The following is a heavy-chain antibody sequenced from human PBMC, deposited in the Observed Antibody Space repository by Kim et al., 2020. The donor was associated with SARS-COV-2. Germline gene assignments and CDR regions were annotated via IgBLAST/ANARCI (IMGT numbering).Heavy chain of an antibody. Sequence: AASGKGRSTISRDDSKNTAYLQMNSLKTEDTAVYYCTSIAAAGAGRAFDIWGQGTMVTVSS. J-gene: IGHJ3*02. D-gene: IGHD6-13*01. CDR3: TSIAAAGAGRAFDI. V-gene: IGHV3-73*01.